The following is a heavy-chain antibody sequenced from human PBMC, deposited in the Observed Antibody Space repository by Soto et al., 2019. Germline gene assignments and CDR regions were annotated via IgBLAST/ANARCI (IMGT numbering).Heavy chain of an antibody. J-gene: IGHJ5*02. V-gene: IGHV3-11*01. Sequence: PGGSLRLSCAASGFTFSDYYMSWIRQAPGKGLEWVSYISSSGSTIYYADSVKGRFTISRDNAKNSLYLQMNSLRAEDTAVYYCARDLNRGYSYGNWFDPWGQGTLVTVSS. CDR1: GFTFSDYY. CDR3: ARDLNRGYSYGNWFDP. D-gene: IGHD5-18*01. CDR2: ISSSGSTI.